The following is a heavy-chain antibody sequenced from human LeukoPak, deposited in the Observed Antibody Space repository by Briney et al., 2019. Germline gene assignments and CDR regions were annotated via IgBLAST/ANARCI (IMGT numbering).Heavy chain of an antibody. J-gene: IGHJ3*02. CDR3: ATLELTPGEAFDI. D-gene: IGHD1-7*01. CDR1: GGSISSYH. CDR2: IYYSGTT. V-gene: IGHV4-59*01. Sequence: SETLSLTCTVYGGSISSYHWSWIRQPPGMGLEWIGYIYYSGTTNYNPSLKSRVAISLDTSKRQFSLKLRSVTAADTAVFYCATLELTPGEAFDIWGQGTMVTVSS.